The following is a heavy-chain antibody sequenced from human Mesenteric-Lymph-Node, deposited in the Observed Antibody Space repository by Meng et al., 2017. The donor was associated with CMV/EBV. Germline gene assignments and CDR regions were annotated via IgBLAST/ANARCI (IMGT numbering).Heavy chain of an antibody. J-gene: IGHJ6*02. CDR2: ISSSSYTI. D-gene: IGHD6-19*01. Sequence: GGSLRLSCAASGFTFSNYSMNWVRQAPGKGLEWVSYISSSSYTIYYAVSVKGRFTISRDNAKNSLYPQMNSLRAEDTAVYYCARRPLSGWPAYYYYGMDIWGQGTTVTVSS. CDR3: ARRPLSGWPAYYYYGMDI. V-gene: IGHV3-48*04. CDR1: GFTFSNYS.